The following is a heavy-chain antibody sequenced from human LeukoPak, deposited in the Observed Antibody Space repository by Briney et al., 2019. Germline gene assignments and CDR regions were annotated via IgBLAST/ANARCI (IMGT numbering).Heavy chain of an antibody. J-gene: IGHJ4*02. D-gene: IGHD6-13*01. CDR1: GFSFSNYG. CDR3: ARDRCGYSSTCPFDY. Sequence: PGGSLRLSCAASGFSFSNYGMHWVRQAPGKGLEWVAVIWYDGSNKYYADSVKGRFTISRDNSKNTLYLQMNSLRVEDTAVYYCARDRCGYSSTCPFDYWGQGTLVTVSS. V-gene: IGHV3-30*19. CDR2: IWYDGSNK.